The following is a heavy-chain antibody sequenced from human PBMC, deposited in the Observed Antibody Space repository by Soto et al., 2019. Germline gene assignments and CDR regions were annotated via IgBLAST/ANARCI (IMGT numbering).Heavy chain of an antibody. D-gene: IGHD5-12*01. CDR1: GGSISSGGYS. Sequence: TLSLTCAVSGGSISSGGYSWSWIRQPPGKGLEWIGYIYHSGSTYYNPSLKSRVTISVDRSKNQFPLKLSSVTAADTAVYYCAREGDGYITNWGQGTLVTVSS. CDR2: IYHSGST. CDR3: AREGDGYITN. J-gene: IGHJ4*02. V-gene: IGHV4-30-2*01.